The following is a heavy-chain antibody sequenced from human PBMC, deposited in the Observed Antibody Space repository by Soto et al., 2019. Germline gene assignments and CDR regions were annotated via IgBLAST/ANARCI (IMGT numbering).Heavy chain of an antibody. V-gene: IGHV3-74*01. CDR2: INSDGIST. Sequence: EVQLVESGGGLVQPGGSLRLSCAASGFTFSSYWMHWVRQAPGKGLVWVSRINSDGISTSYADSVKGRFTISRDNAKNMLYLQMNSLRAEDTAVYYCASIGYDLWSGYQDVWGQGTTVTVSS. CDR1: GFTFSSYW. D-gene: IGHD3-3*01. J-gene: IGHJ6*02. CDR3: ASIGYDLWSGYQDV.